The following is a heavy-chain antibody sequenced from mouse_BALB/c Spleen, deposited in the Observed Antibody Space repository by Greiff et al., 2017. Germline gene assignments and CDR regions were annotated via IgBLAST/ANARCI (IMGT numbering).Heavy chain of an antibody. V-gene: IGHV4-1*02. CDR3: GRYGNSDAMDY. D-gene: IGHD2-1*01. CDR2: INPDSSTI. CDR1: GFDFSSSW. J-gene: IGHJ4*01. Sequence: VQLVESGGGLVQPGGSLKLSCAASGFDFSSSWMRWVRQAPGQGLEWIGEINPDSSTINYTPSLKDKFIISTDNAKNTLYLQMSKVTSEDTALYYSGRYGNSDAMDYWGQGTSVTVSS.